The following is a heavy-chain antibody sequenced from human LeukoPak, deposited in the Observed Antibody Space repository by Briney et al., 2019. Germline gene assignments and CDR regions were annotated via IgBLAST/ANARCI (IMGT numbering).Heavy chain of an antibody. CDR2: ISAYNGNT. D-gene: IGHD3-3*01. Sequence: ASVKVSCKASGYTFTSYGISWVRQAPGQGLEWMGWISAYNGNTNYAQKLQGRVTMTKDPSTSTSYLELRSLIADDTAVYYCARVRTIFGVVISPDALDIWGQGTLVTVSS. V-gene: IGHV1-18*01. CDR3: ARVRTIFGVVISPDALDI. CDR1: GYTFTSYG. J-gene: IGHJ3*02.